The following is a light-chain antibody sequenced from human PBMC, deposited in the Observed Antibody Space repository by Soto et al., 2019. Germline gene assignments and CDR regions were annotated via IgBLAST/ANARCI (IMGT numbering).Light chain of an antibody. V-gene: IGKV1-39*01. CDR1: HSFSSY. Sequence: DIQMTQSPSSLSASVGDRVTITCRTSHSFSSYLTCYQQKQGKATKLPIYAASCLESGVPSRFSGSGSGTDFTLTSSSLRPEDSATYYCQQSHSTPWTLGQGTNLELK. J-gene: IGKJ1*01. CDR2: AAS. CDR3: QQSHSTPWT.